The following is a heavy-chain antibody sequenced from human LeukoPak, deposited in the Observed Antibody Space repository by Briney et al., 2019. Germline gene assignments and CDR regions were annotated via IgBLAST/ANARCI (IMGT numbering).Heavy chain of an antibody. J-gene: IGHJ3*02. D-gene: IGHD3-10*01. Sequence: SETLSLTCTVSGGSISSDYWSWIRQPPGKGLELIGYIYYSGSTNYNPSLKSRVTISVDTSKNQFSLRLSSVTAADTAVYYCAREGIAAFAAFDIWGQGTMVTVSS. V-gene: IGHV4-59*01. CDR2: IYYSGST. CDR3: AREGIAAFAAFDI. CDR1: GGSISSDY.